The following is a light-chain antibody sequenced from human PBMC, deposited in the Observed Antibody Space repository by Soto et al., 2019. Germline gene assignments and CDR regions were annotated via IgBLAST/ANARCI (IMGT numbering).Light chain of an antibody. CDR1: SNDIGTYDY. Sequence: QSALTQPTSVSGSPGQSITISCTGNSNDIGTYDYVCWYQQHPGKAPRLLIHGVRNRPPGISGRFSASKSGLTDSLTISGLQAEDEADYYCSSFSANRLYVFGPGTKLTVL. V-gene: IGLV2-14*01. J-gene: IGLJ1*01. CDR2: GVR. CDR3: SSFSANRLYV.